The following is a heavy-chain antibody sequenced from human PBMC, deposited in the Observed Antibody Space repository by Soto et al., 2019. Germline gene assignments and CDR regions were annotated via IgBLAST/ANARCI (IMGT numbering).Heavy chain of an antibody. CDR3: ASPAVAYSSSRNGFYYGMDV. J-gene: IGHJ6*02. Sequence: SVKVSCKASGGTFSSYAISWVQQAPGQGLEWMGGIIPIFGTANYAQKFQGRVTITADESTSTAYMELSSLRSEDTAVYYCASPAVAYSSSRNGFYYGMDVWGQGTTVTVSS. D-gene: IGHD6-13*01. V-gene: IGHV1-69*13. CDR1: GGTFSSYA. CDR2: IIPIFGTA.